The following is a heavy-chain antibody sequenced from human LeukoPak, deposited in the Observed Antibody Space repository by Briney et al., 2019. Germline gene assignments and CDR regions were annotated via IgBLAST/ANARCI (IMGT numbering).Heavy chain of an antibody. J-gene: IGHJ5*02. CDR1: GFTFSSYE. Sequence: GGSLRLSCAASGFTFSSYEMNWVRQAPGKGLEWVSXISSSGSNIYYADSVKGRFTISRDNAKNSLYLQMNSLRAEDTAVYYCARYSDYYDSSGYSNWFDPWGQGTLVTVSS. CDR2: ISSSGSNI. V-gene: IGHV3-48*03. D-gene: IGHD3-22*01. CDR3: ARYSDYYDSSGYSNWFDP.